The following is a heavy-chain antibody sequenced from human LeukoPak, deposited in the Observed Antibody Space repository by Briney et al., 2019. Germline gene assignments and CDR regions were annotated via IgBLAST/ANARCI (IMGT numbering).Heavy chain of an antibody. CDR2: IYPGDSDT. D-gene: IGHD3-10*01. CDR1: GYSFTSYW. CDR3: ARLTFVSGSYSTGFDP. V-gene: IGHV5-51*01. Sequence: GESLKISCKGSGYSFTSYWIGWVRQMPGKGLEWMGIIYPGDSDTRYSPSFQGQVTISADKSISTAYLRWSSLKASDTAMYYCARLTFVSGSYSTGFDPWGQGTLVTVSS. J-gene: IGHJ5*02.